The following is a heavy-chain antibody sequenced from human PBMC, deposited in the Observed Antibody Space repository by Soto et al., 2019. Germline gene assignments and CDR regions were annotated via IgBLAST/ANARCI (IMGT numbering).Heavy chain of an antibody. CDR1: GFTFSDYW. D-gene: IGHD6-19*01. CDR2: IKGDGSNI. J-gene: IGHJ4*02. CDR3: ARDDSGPIMFEY. V-gene: IGHV3-74*03. Sequence: EVQLVESGGGLVQPGGSLRLSCAASGFTFSDYWMHWVRQAPGKGLVWVSQIKGDGSNIKYADSVKGRFTISRDNAKNRLYLQMNSLSVEDTAVYYCARDDSGPIMFEYWGQGNLVTVSS.